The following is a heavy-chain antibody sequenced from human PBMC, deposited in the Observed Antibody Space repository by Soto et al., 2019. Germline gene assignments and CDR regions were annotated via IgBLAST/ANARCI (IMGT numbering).Heavy chain of an antibody. V-gene: IGHV3-74*01. Sequence: PGGSLTLSCVASGFTFDYYWINWARQAPGEGRMWVSRLQTDWRHPDYADSVKGRFTIARDNSKSTLYRQMNSLRAEDTAVYYCAKEGIMGFSGYFNCWGQGTLVTVSS. D-gene: IGHD1-26*01. CDR3: AKEGIMGFSGYFNC. CDR2: LQTDWRHP. CDR1: GFTFDYYW. J-gene: IGHJ4*02.